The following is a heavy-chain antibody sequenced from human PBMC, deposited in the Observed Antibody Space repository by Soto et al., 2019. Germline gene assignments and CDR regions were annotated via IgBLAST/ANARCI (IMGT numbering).Heavy chain of an antibody. D-gene: IGHD6-19*01. CDR2: IYYSGST. CDR1: GGSISSYY. V-gene: IGHV4-59*01. J-gene: IGHJ4*02. CDR3: AREGPIAVAGIDY. Sequence: PSETLSLTCTVSGGSISSYYWSWIRQPPGKGLEWIGYIYYSGSTNYNPSLKSRVTISVDTSKNQFSLKLSSVTAADTAVYYCAREGPIAVAGIDYWGQGTLVTVYS.